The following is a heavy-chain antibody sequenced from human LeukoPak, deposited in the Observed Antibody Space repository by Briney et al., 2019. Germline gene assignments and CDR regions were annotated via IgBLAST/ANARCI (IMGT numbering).Heavy chain of an antibody. V-gene: IGHV4-34*01. CDR1: GGSFSGYY. J-gene: IGHJ4*02. Sequence: SETLSLTCAVYGGSFSGYYWSWIRQPPGKGLEWIGEINHSGSTNYNPSLKSRVTISVDTSKNQFSLKLSSVTAADTAVYHCARGEEMATAVDYWGQGTLVTVSS. CDR2: INHSGST. D-gene: IGHD5-24*01. CDR3: ARGEEMATAVDY.